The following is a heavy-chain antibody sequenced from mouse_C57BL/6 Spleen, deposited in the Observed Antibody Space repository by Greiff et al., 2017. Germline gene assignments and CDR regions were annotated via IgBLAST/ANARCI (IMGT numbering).Heavy chain of an antibody. J-gene: IGHJ1*03. D-gene: IGHD1-1*01. CDR1: GYAFSSSW. CDR3: ARLITAAGFDV. Sequence: VHLVESGPELVKPGASVKISCKASGYAFSSSWMNWVKQRPGKGLEWIGRIYPGDGDTNYNGKFKGKATLTADKSSSPAYMQLSSLTSEDSAVYFCARLITAAGFDVWGTGTTVTVSS. CDR2: IYPGDGDT. V-gene: IGHV1-82*01.